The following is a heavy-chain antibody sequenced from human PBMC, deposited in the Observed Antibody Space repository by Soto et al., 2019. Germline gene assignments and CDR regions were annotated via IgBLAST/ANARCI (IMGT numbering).Heavy chain of an antibody. Sequence: GGSLRLSCAVSGFTFTNYAISWVRQAPGKGLEWVSAIGGSDSRTYYADSVKGRFTISKDISKNTLYLQMNSLRVEDTALYYCVKSSHIVVVPASVYFDSWGQGTLVTVSS. D-gene: IGHD2-2*01. CDR2: IGGSDSRT. CDR3: VKSSHIVVVPASVYFDS. V-gene: IGHV3-23*01. J-gene: IGHJ4*02. CDR1: GFTFTNYA.